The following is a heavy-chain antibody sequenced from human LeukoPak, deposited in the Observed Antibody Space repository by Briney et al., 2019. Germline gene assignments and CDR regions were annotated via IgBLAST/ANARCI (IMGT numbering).Heavy chain of an antibody. V-gene: IGHV3-33*01. CDR2: IWYDGSNK. J-gene: IGHJ4*02. Sequence: TGGSVRLSCAASGFTFSSYGMHWVRQAPGKGLEWVAVIWYDGSNKYYADSVKGRFTISRDNSKNTLYLQMNSLRAEDTAVYYCARDLRVYSSGRPIHYWGQGTLVTVSS. CDR1: GFTFSSYG. CDR3: ARDLRVYSSGRPIHY. D-gene: IGHD6-19*01.